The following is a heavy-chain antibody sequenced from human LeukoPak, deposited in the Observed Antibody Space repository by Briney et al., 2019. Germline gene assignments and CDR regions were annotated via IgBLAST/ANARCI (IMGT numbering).Heavy chain of an antibody. Sequence: SETLSLTCAVYGGSFSGYYWSWIRQPPGKGLEWIGEINHSGSTNYNPSLKSRVTISVDTSKNQFSLKLSSVTAADTAVYYCARRQDLYYDFWSGYYNYWGQGTLVTVSS. J-gene: IGHJ4*02. CDR1: GGSFSGYY. D-gene: IGHD3-3*01. CDR2: INHSGST. CDR3: ARRQDLYYDFWSGYYNY. V-gene: IGHV4-34*01.